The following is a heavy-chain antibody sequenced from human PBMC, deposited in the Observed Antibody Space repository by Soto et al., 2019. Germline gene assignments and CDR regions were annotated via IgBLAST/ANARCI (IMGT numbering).Heavy chain of an antibody. CDR2: ISGSGGST. J-gene: IGHJ6*02. CDR3: AKGYSSSSDGLAAYYYYGMDV. CDR1: GFTFSSYA. V-gene: IGHV3-23*01. D-gene: IGHD6-6*01. Sequence: PGGSLRLSCAASGFTFSSYALSWVRQAPGKGLEWVSAISGSGGSTYYADSVKGRFTISRDNSKNTLYLQMNSLRAEDTAVYYCAKGYSSSSDGLAAYYYYGMDVWGQGTTVTVSS.